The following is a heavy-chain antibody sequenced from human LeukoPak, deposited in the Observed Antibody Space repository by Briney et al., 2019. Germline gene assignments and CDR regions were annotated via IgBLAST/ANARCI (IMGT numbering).Heavy chain of an antibody. V-gene: IGHV4-30-2*01. D-gene: IGHD3-10*01. CDR2: IYHSGST. Sequence: SETLSLTCAVSGGSISSGGYSWSWIRQPPGKGLEWIGYIYHSGSTYYNPSLKSRVTISVDRSKNQFSLKLSSVTAADTAVYYCARWGGTMVRGVKGSWYFDYWGQGTLVTVSS. CDR3: ARWGGTMVRGVKGSWYFDY. J-gene: IGHJ4*02. CDR1: GGSISSGGYS.